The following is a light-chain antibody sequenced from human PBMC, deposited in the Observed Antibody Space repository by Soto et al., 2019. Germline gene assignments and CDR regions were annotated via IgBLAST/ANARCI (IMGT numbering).Light chain of an antibody. CDR2: YDD. CDR1: SSNIGNNA. V-gene: IGLV1-36*01. Sequence: QSVLTQPPSVSEAPRQRVTISCSGSSSNIGNNAVNWYQQLPGKAPKLLMYYDDLLPSGVSDRFSGSKAGISASLAISGLQSEDGADYYCAAWDDSLNGYVFGTGSTVTGL. CDR3: AAWDDSLNGYV. J-gene: IGLJ1*01.